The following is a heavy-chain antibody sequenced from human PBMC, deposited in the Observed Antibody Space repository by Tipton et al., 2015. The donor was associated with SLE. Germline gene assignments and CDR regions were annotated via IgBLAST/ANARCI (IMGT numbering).Heavy chain of an antibody. J-gene: IGHJ3*01. D-gene: IGHD6-19*01. Sequence: SLRLSCAASGFSVSNNYMNWVRQAPGKGLEWVSSISSGVSTYYINSVRGRFTISRDNSKNTIYLQMNSLRPEDTALYYCARDVREAYSSWWYNGFDGWGQGTVVTVSS. CDR2: ISSGVST. V-gene: IGHV3-53*05. CDR3: ARDVREAYSSWWYNGFDG. CDR1: GFSVSNNY.